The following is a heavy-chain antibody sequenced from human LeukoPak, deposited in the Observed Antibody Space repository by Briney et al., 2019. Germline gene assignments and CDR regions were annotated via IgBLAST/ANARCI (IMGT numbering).Heavy chain of an antibody. V-gene: IGHV3-53*05. CDR2: IYSGTI. J-gene: IGHJ4*02. Sequence: PGGSLRLSCTVSGFTVSSNSMSWVRQAPGKGLEWVSFIYSGTIHYSDSVKGRFTISRDNAKNSLYLQMNSLRAEDTALYYCAKDTGYYYDSSNYWVWGQGTLVTVSS. D-gene: IGHD3-22*01. CDR1: GFTVSSNS. CDR3: AKDTGYYYDSSNYWV.